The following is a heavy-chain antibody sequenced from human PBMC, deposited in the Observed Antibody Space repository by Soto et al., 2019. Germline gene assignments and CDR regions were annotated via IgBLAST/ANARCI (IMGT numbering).Heavy chain of an antibody. CDR3: ARDGDIVVVPAAVDY. D-gene: IGHD2-2*01. V-gene: IGHV1-18*01. J-gene: IGHJ4*02. CDR1: GYTFTSYG. Sequence: ASVKVSCKASGYTFTSYGIIWVRQAPGQGLEWMGWISAYNGNTNYAQKLQGRVTMTTDTSTSTAYMELRSLRSDDTAVYYCARDGDIVVVPAAVDYWGQGTLVTVSS. CDR2: ISAYNGNT.